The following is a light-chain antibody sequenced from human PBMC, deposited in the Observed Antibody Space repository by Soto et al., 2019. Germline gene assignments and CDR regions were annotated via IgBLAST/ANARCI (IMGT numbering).Light chain of an antibody. CDR3: QSYDSGLSGYV. Sequence: QSVLTQPPSVSGAPGQRVTISCTGSSSNIGAGYDVHWYQQLPGTAPKLLIYGNSNRPSGVPDRFSGSKSGTSASLAITGRQAEDEADYYCQSYDSGLSGYVFGTGTKLIVL. V-gene: IGLV1-40*01. CDR1: SSNIGAGYD. CDR2: GNS. J-gene: IGLJ1*01.